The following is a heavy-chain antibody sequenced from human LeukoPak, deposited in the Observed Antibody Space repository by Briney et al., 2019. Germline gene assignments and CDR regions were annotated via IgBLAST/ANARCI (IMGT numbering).Heavy chain of an antibody. CDR1: GGSISSSSYY. CDR2: IYYSGST. D-gene: IGHD2-2*01. V-gene: IGHV4-39*07. Sequence: SETLSLTCTVSGGSISSSSYYWGWIRQPPGKGLEWIGSIYYSGSTYYNPSLKSRVTISVGTSKNQFSLKLSSVTAADTAVYYCARDPRRHHAPYCSSTSCYGNWFDPWGQGTLVTVSS. CDR3: ARDPRRHHAPYCSSTSCYGNWFDP. J-gene: IGHJ5*02.